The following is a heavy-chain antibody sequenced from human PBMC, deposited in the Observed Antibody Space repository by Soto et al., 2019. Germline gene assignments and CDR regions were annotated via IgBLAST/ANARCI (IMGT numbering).Heavy chain of an antibody. Sequence: QVQLVQSGAEVKKPGASVKVSCKTSGYAFTTYDINWVRQATGQGLEWMGWLNPDSGNTGYAQKFQGRVTMTRNTSTSTAYMELSSLRSEDTAVYYCARGTYYHNYWGQGTLVTVSS. CDR2: LNPDSGNT. CDR1: GYAFTTYD. D-gene: IGHD3-22*01. CDR3: ARGTYYHNY. V-gene: IGHV1-8*01. J-gene: IGHJ4*02.